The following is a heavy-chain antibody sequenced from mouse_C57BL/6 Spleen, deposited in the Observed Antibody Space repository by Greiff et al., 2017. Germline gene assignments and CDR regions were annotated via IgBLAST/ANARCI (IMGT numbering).Heavy chain of an antibody. CDR3: ARTGYSNYGYFDV. CDR2: IDPSDSYT. CDR1: GYTFTSYW. Sequence: QVQLKQPGAELVMPGASVKLSCKASGYTFTSYWMHWVKQRPGQGLEWIGEIDPSDSYTNYNQKFKGKSILTVDKSSSTAYMQLSSLTSEDSAVYYCARTGYSNYGYFDVWGTGTTVTVSA. D-gene: IGHD2-5*01. V-gene: IGHV1-69*01. J-gene: IGHJ1*03.